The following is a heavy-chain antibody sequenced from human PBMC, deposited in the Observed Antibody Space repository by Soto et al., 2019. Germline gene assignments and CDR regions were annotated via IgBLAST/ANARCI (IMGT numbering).Heavy chain of an antibody. CDR2: TSYDGLNT. J-gene: IGHJ4*02. Sequence: QMQLVESGGGVVQPGGSLRLSCAASGFTLSSFAMHWVRQSPGKGLEWVATTSYDGLNTFYGESVRGRFSISRATSKNTLLRQMDSLKPEDTAVYFGAKSSSGLRDYFDSWGRGTLVTVSS. D-gene: IGHD3-10*01. CDR3: AKSSSGLRDYFDS. CDR1: GFTLSSFA. V-gene: IGHV3-30-3*02.